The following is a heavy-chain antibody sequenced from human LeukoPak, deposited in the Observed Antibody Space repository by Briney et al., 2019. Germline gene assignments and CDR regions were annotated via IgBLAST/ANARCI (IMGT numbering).Heavy chain of an antibody. J-gene: IGHJ4*02. CDR2: IVVGSGNT. D-gene: IGHD1-26*01. Sequence: ASVKVSCKASGFTFTSSAMQWVRQARGQRLEWIGWIVVGSGNTNYAQKSQERVTITRDMSTSRAYMGLSSLRSEDTAVYYCAAVQVGANYYFDYWGQGTLVTVSS. CDR1: GFTFTSSA. CDR3: AAVQVGANYYFDY. V-gene: IGHV1-58*02.